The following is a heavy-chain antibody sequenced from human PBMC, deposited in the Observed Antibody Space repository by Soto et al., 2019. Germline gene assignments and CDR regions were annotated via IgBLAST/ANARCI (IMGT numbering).Heavy chain of an antibody. Sequence: EVQLLESGGGLVQPGGSLRLSCAASGFTFSTFAINWVRQAPGQGLEWVSGVSASGATTYYADSVKGRFTVSRDNSKNKVDLDMNSLRAEDTGVYFCAKRGGYNGFDFAYWGQGTLVSVSS. CDR3: AKRGGYNGFDFAY. J-gene: IGHJ4*02. CDR1: GFTFSTFA. V-gene: IGHV3-23*01. CDR2: VSASGATT. D-gene: IGHD5-12*01.